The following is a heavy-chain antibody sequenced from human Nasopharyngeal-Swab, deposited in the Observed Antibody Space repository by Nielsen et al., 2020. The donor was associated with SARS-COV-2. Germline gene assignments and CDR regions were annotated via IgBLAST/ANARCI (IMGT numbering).Heavy chain of an antibody. J-gene: IGHJ4*02. CDR1: GFAFDDYT. CDR3: AKEDSSSSVPDY. D-gene: IGHD6-6*01. Sequence: GGSLRLSCAVSGFAFDDYTMHWVRQTPGRGLEWVSSITWNNATIHYVDSVKGRFTISRDNAKNSLYLQMNSLRAEDTAFYYCAKEDSSSSVPDYWGQGTLVTVSS. V-gene: IGHV3-9*01. CDR2: ITWNNATI.